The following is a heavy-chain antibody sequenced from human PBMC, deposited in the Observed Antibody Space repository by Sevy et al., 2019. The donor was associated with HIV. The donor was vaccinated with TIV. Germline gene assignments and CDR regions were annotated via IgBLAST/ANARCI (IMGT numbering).Heavy chain of an antibody. CDR2: IWYDGSNK. J-gene: IGHJ6*02. CDR1: GFTFSSYG. V-gene: IGHV3-33*01. Sequence: GGSLRLSCAASGFTFSSYGMHWVRQAPGKGLEWVAVIWYDGSNKYYADSVKGRFTISRDNSKNTLYLQMNSLRAEDTAVYYCVRDRTIFGVVIIPGMDVWGQGTTVTVSS. CDR3: VRDRTIFGVVIIPGMDV. D-gene: IGHD3-3*01.